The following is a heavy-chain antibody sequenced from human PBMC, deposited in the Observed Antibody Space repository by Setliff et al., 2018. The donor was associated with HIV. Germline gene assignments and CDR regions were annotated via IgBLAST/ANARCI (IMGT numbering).Heavy chain of an antibody. CDR1: GYTFSNYN. J-gene: IGHJ1*01. D-gene: IGHD3-22*01. CDR2: INTYNGDT. CDR3: ARDSFDTSGPPYFHH. V-gene: IGHV1-18*01. Sequence: ASVNVSCKASGYTFSNYNITWVRQAPGQGLAWMGWINTYNGDTSYAQNLQGRVTMTIETSTSTAYMELRSLRSDDTAVYYCARDSFDTSGPPYFHHWGQGTLVTVSS.